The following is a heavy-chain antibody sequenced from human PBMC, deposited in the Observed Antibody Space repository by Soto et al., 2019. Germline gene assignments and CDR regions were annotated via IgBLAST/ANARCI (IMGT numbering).Heavy chain of an antibody. CDR3: ARRRYYDSSGLPSDAFDI. J-gene: IGHJ3*02. D-gene: IGHD3-22*01. Sequence: ASVKVSCKASGYTFTSYGISWVRQAPGQGLEWMGWISAYNGNTNYAQKLQGRVTMTTDTSTSTAYMELSSLRSDDTAVYYCARRRYYDSSGLPSDAFDIWGQGTMVTVSS. CDR1: GYTFTSYG. V-gene: IGHV1-18*01. CDR2: ISAYNGNT.